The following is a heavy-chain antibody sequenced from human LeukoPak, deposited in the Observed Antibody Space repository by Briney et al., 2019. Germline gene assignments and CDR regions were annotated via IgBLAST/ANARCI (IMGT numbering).Heavy chain of an antibody. D-gene: IGHD2-15*01. J-gene: IGHJ4*02. CDR1: GFIASSNY. CDR2: IYCGGST. Sequence: PGGSLRLSCTASGFIASSNYMSWVRQAPGKGLEWVSLIYCGGSTYYADSVMGRSTISRDKSNNTLYLQMNSLRAEDTAVYYCATGGRSGVAFESWGQGTLVTVSS. V-gene: IGHV3-53*01. CDR3: ATGGRSGVAFES.